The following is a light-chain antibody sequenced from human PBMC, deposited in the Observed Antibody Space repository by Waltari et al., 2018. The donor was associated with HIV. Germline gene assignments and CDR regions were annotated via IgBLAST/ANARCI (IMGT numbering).Light chain of an antibody. CDR2: DTS. CDR3: QQRSSWPLT. Sequence: EIVLTQSPATLSLSPGERATLSCWASQSVRSYSAWYQQRPDQAPRLLIYDTSNRATGIPARFSGSGSGTDFTLTISSLEPEDFAVYYCQQRSSWPLTLGQGTNVEFK. CDR1: QSVRSY. V-gene: IGKV3-11*01. J-gene: IGKJ1*01.